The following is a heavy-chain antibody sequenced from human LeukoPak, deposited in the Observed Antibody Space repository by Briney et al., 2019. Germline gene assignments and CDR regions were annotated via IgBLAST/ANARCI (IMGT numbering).Heavy chain of an antibody. J-gene: IGHJ4*02. CDR1: GFSFSNAW. CDR3: RREYYDFWSGYPNDY. CDR2: IKSKTDGGTT. V-gene: IGHV3-15*01. D-gene: IGHD3-3*01. Sequence: GGSLRLSCAASGFSFSNAWMSLVRQAPGKGLEWVGRIKSKTDGGTTDYAAPVKGRFTISRDDSKNTLYLQMNSLKTEDTAVYYCRREYYDFWSGYPNDYWGQGTLVTVSS.